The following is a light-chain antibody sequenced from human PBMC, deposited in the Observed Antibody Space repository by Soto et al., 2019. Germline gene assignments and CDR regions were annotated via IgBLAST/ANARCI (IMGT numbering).Light chain of an antibody. CDR2: DAS. CDR3: QQRSNWPPYT. J-gene: IGKJ2*01. V-gene: IGKV3-11*01. Sequence: EIVLTQSPATLSLSPGERATLSCRASQSVSSYLAWYQQKPGQAPRLLLYDASNRATGIPARFSGSASGTDFTLTISSLEPEDFAVYYCQQRSNWPPYTCGQGTKLEIK. CDR1: QSVSSY.